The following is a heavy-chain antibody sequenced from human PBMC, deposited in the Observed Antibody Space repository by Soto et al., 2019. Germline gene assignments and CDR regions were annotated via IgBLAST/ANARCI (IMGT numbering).Heavy chain of an antibody. D-gene: IGHD6-13*01. CDR1: GYTFTNYG. CDR3: GRGYSSNPNYYYYYGMDV. Sequence: ASVKVSCKASGYTFTNYGINWVRQAPGQGLEWMGWINGYNGNTNYAQKLQGRVTMTTDTSTSTAYMELRSLRSDDTAVYYCGRGYSSNPNYYYYYGMDVWGQGTTVTVSS. J-gene: IGHJ6*02. V-gene: IGHV1-18*01. CDR2: INGYNGNT.